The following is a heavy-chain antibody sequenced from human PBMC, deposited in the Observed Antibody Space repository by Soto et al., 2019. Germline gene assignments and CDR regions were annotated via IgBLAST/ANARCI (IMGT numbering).Heavy chain of an antibody. CDR3: ARGFYYDSRAFDI. V-gene: IGHV4-34*01. D-gene: IGHD3-22*01. CDR2: INHSGST. CDR1: GGSFSGYY. J-gene: IGHJ3*02. Sequence: PSETLSLTCAVYGGSFSGYYWSWIRQPPGKGLEWIGEINHSGSTNYNPSLKSRVTISVDTSKNQFSLKLSSVTAADTAVYYCARGFYYDSRAFDIWGQGTMVTV.